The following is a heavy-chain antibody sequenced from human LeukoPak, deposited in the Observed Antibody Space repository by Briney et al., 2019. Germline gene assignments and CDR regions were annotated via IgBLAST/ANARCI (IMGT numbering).Heavy chain of an antibody. V-gene: IGHV1-69*04. D-gene: IGHD5-12*01. Sequence: SVKVSCKASGGTFSSYTIRWVRQAPGQGLEWMGRIIPILGIANYAQKFQGRVTITADKSTSTAYMELSSLRSEDTAVYYCVRDLRGYSGYDPYNWFDPWGQGTLVTVPS. J-gene: IGHJ5*02. CDR3: VRDLRGYSGYDPYNWFDP. CDR2: IIPILGIA. CDR1: GGTFSSYT.